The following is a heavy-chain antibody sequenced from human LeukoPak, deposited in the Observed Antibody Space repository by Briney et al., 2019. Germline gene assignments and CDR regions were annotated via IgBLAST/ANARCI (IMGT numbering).Heavy chain of an antibody. J-gene: IGHJ4*02. V-gene: IGHV3-53*04. D-gene: IGHD3-22*01. CDR3: AIKYFDSSGYHDY. CDR1: GFTVSINY. Sequence: GGSLRLSCAASGFTVSINYMSCVRQAPGKGLEWVSVIYSGGSTYYADSVKGRFTISRHNSKNTLYLQMNSLRAEDTAVYYCAIKYFDSSGYHDYWGQGTLVTVSS. CDR2: IYSGGST.